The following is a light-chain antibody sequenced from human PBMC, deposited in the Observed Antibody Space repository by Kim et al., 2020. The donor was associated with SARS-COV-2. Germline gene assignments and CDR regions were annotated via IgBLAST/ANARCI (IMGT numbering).Light chain of an antibody. V-gene: IGLV3-1*01. Sequence: VSPGQTASITCAGDKLGDKYACWYQQKPGQSPVLVIYQDSKRPSGIPERFSGSNSGNTATLTISGTQAMDEADYYCRAWDSSTWVFGGGTQLTVL. CDR3: RAWDSSTWV. CDR1: KLGDKY. J-gene: IGLJ3*02. CDR2: QDS.